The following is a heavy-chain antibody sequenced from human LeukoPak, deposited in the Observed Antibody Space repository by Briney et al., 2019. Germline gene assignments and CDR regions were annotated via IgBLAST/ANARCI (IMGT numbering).Heavy chain of an antibody. CDR1: GGSITTDY. Sequence: PSETLSLTCTVSGGSITTDYWSWIRQPAGEGLEWIGRIYISGSTNYYPSLKSRFSMSIDTSKNQFSLKLASVTAADTAIYYCARERYGDPYYFDYWGQGTLVTVSS. CDR3: ARERYGDPYYFDY. J-gene: IGHJ4*02. D-gene: IGHD4-17*01. V-gene: IGHV4-4*07. CDR2: IYISGST.